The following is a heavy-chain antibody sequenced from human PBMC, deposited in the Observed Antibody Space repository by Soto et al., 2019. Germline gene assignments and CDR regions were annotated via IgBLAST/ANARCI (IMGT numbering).Heavy chain of an antibody. J-gene: IGHJ6*03. CDR1: GFTFSGSA. CDR2: IRSKANSYAT. D-gene: IGHD5-12*01. V-gene: IGHV3-73*01. Sequence: EVQLVESGGGLVQPGGSLKLSCAASGFTFSGSAMHWVRQASGKGLEWVGRIRSKANSYATAYAASVKGRFTISRDDAKNTTYLQMNSLQTEDKAVYYCTRHPAWLLLCYYYYMDVWGKGTTVTVSS. CDR3: TRHPAWLLLCYYYYMDV.